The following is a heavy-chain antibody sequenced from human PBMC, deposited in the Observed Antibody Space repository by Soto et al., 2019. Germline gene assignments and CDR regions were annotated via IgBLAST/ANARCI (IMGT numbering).Heavy chain of an antibody. J-gene: IGHJ6*02. Sequence: KPSETLSLTCTVSGGSISSGDYYWSWIRQPPGKGLEWIGYIYYSGSTYYNPSLKSRVTISVDTSKNQFSLKLSSVTAADTAVYCCARDRAVPAAISVFGFKAYYYGMDVWGQGTTVTVSS. CDR2: IYYSGST. CDR1: GGSISSGDYY. D-gene: IGHD2-2*02. V-gene: IGHV4-30-4*01. CDR3: ARDRAVPAAISVFGFKAYYYGMDV.